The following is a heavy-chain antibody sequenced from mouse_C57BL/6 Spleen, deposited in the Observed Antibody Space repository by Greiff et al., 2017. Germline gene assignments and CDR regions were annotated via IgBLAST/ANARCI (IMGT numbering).Heavy chain of an antibody. CDR3: VKQGSLRRGWYFDV. CDR2: IRSKSNNYET. D-gene: IGHD2-12*01. Sequence: VQLKESGGGLVQPKGSLKLSCAASGFSFNTYAMNWVRQAPGKGLEWVARIRSKSNNYETYYADSVKDRFTISRDDSESVLYLQMNNLKTEDTAMYDCVKQGSLRRGWYFDVWGKGTTVTVSS. V-gene: IGHV10-1*01. J-gene: IGHJ1*03. CDR1: GFSFNTYA.